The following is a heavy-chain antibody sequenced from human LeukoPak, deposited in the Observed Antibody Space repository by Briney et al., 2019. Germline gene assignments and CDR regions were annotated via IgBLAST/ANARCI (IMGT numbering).Heavy chain of an antibody. CDR2: INPSGGST. CDR1: GYTFTSYY. CDR3: ARDQTLTYYYDSSPRGPDY. J-gene: IGHJ4*02. D-gene: IGHD3-22*01. Sequence: ASGKVSCKASGYTFTSYYMHWVRQAPGQGLEWMGIINPSGGSTSYAQKFQGRVTMTRDTSTSTVYMELSSLRSEDTAVYYCARDQTLTYYYDSSPRGPDYWGQGTLVTVSS. V-gene: IGHV1-46*01.